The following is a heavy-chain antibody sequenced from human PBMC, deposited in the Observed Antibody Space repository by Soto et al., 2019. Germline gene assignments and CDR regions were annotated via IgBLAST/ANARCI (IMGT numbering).Heavy chain of an antibody. CDR2: ISSGSSYI. CDR3: ARDILSGGAYPDS. J-gene: IGHJ5*01. V-gene: IGHV3-21*01. D-gene: IGHD3-10*01. CDR1: GFTFSSYA. Sequence: LRLSCAASGFTFSSYAMIWVRQAPGKGLEWISSISSGSSYIYYAGSVKGRFTISRDNAKNSLFLQMNSLRADDTAVYYCARDILSGGAYPDSWGQGTKVTVSS.